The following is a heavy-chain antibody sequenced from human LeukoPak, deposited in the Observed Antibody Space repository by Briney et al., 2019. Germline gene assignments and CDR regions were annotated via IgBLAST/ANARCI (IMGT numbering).Heavy chain of an antibody. CDR2: INPNSGDT. Sequence: ASVKVSCKASGYTFTSYAINWVRQAPGQGLEWMGWINPNSGDTNYGQKFQGRVTMTRDTSISTAYMELSRLRSDDTAVYYCARGVAGAYYYYYMDVWGKGTTVTVSS. V-gene: IGHV1-2*02. CDR1: GYTFTSYA. D-gene: IGHD6-19*01. J-gene: IGHJ6*03. CDR3: ARGVAGAYYYYYMDV.